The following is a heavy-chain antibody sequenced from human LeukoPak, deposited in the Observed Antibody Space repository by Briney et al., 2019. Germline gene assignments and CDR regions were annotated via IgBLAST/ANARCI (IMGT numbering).Heavy chain of an antibody. CDR2: IIPIFGTA. D-gene: IGHD5-12*01. J-gene: IGHJ4*02. V-gene: IGHV1-69*01. CDR3: ARIAAGYSCYGGRDY. CDR1: GGTFSSYA. Sequence: SVKVSCKASGGTFSSYAISWVRQAPGQGLEWMGGIIPIFGTANYAQKFQGRVTITADESTSTAYMELSSLRSEDTAVYYCARIAAGYSCYGGRDYWGQGTLVTVSS.